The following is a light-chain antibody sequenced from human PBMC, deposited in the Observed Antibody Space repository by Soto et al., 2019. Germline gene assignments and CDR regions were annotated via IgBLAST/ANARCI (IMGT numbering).Light chain of an antibody. CDR2: GAS. V-gene: IGKV3-15*01. Sequence: EIVMTQSPATLSVSPGERATLSCRASQSVSSSLAWYQQTPGQAPRLLIYGASTRATGIPARFSGSGSGTAFTLTISSLQSEDFAVYYCQQYNSWWTFGQGTKVEIK. CDR1: QSVSSS. CDR3: QQYNSWWT. J-gene: IGKJ1*01.